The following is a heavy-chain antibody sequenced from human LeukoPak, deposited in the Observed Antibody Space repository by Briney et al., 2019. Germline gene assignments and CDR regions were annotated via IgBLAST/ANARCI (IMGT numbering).Heavy chain of an antibody. CDR1: GYTFTGYY. D-gene: IGHD4-17*01. CDR3: ASLDYGDYYGNCYYMDI. CDR2: INPNSGGT. J-gene: IGHJ6*03. V-gene: IGHV1-2*02. Sequence: ASVKLSSKASGYTFTGYYMHWVRQAPGQGLEWMGWINPNSGGTNYAQKFQGRVTMTRDTSISTAYMELSRLRSDDTAVYYCASLDYGDYYGNCYYMDIWGKRTTVTVSS.